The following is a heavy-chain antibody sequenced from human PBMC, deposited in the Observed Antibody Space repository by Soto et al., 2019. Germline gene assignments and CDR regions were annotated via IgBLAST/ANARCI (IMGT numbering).Heavy chain of an antibody. CDR3: ARNYYDSSGYSRYYYGMDV. Sequence: QVQLVQSGAEVKKPGASVKVSCKASGYTFTSYGISWVRHAPGQGLDWMGWISAYNGNTNYAQKLQGRVTMTTDTSTSTAYMELRSLRSDDTAVYYCARNYYDSSGYSRYYYGMDVWGQGTTVTVSS. CDR1: GYTFTSYG. V-gene: IGHV1-18*01. CDR2: ISAYNGNT. D-gene: IGHD3-22*01. J-gene: IGHJ6*02.